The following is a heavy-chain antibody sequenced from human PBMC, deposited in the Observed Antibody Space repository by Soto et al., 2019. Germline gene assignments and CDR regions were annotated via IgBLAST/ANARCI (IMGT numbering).Heavy chain of an antibody. D-gene: IGHD6-6*01. Sequence: SETLSLTCTVSGGSISSGDYYWSWIRQPPGKGLEWIGYIYYSGSTYYNPSLKSRVTISVDTSKNQFSLKLSSVTAADTAVYYCARRSLGIAARHGGSYYYGMDVWGQGTTVTVS. CDR3: ARRSLGIAARHGGSYYYGMDV. J-gene: IGHJ6*02. V-gene: IGHV4-30-4*01. CDR2: IYYSGST. CDR1: GGSISSGDYY.